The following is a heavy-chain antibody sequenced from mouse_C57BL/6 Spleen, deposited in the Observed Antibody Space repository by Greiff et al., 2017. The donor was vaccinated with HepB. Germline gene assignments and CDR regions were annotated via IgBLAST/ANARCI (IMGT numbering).Heavy chain of an antibody. CDR3: ARGGWTPYYAMDY. D-gene: IGHD2-3*01. Sequence: VKLQESGAELVRPGASVKLSCKASGYTFTDYYINWVKQRPGQGLEWIARIYPGSGNTYYNEKFKGKATLTAEKSSSTAYMQLSSLTSEDSAVYFCARGGWTPYYAMDYWGQGTSVTVSS. V-gene: IGHV1-76*01. CDR1: GYTFTDYY. J-gene: IGHJ4*01. CDR2: IYPGSGNT.